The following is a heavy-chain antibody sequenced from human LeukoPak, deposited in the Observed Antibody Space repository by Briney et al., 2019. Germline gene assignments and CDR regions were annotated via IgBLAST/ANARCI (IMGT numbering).Heavy chain of an antibody. CDR1: GGSFSGYY. J-gene: IGHJ4*02. CDR2: INHSGST. V-gene: IGHV4-34*01. CDR3: ARRWQTSQNIVIPSYFDY. D-gene: IGHD3-16*02. Sequence: EPSETLSLTCAVYGGSFSGYYWSWIRQPPGKGLEWIGEINHSGSTNYNPSLKSRVTISVDTSKNQFSLKLSSVTAADTAVYYCARRWQTSQNIVIPSYFDYWGQGTLVTVSS.